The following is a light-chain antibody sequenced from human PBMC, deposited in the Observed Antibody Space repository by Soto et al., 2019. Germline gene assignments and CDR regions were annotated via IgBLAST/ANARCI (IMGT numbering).Light chain of an antibody. CDR3: QQYDRSPLT. V-gene: IGKV3-20*01. CDR2: GAS. CDR1: QSVSRSY. Sequence: EIVLTQSLGTLSLSPGERATLSCRASQSVSRSYLAWYQQKPGQGPRLLIYGASTRAYGIPDRFSGSESGTDFTLTISRLEPEDFAVYYCQQYDRSPLTFGGGTKVEI. J-gene: IGKJ4*01.